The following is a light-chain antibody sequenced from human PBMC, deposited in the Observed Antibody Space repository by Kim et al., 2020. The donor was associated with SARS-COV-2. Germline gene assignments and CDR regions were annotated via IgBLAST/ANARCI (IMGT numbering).Light chain of an antibody. J-gene: IGLJ3*02. CDR1: SSNIAFNY. CDR3: ATWDSGLSVWM. Sequence: GQRVTMSWSGGSSNIAFNYVSLYQQLPGTAPKLLIYDNYKRPSGIPDRFSGYKSDTSATLGITGLQTGDEADYYCATWDSGLSVWMFGGGTQLTVL. V-gene: IGLV1-51*01. CDR2: DNY.